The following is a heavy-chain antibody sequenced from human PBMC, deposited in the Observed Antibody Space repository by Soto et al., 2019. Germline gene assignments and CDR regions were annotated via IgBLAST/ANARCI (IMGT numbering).Heavy chain of an antibody. Sequence: SGTLSLTCTVSGGSISSYYWSWIRQPPGKGLEWIGYIYYSGSTYYNPSLKSRVTISVDTSKNQFSLKLSSVTAADTAVYHCARVRDNYDSSGYLDYWGQGTLVTVSS. CDR2: IYYSGST. V-gene: IGHV4-59*01. CDR1: GGSISSYY. CDR3: ARVRDNYDSSGYLDY. D-gene: IGHD3-22*01. J-gene: IGHJ4*02.